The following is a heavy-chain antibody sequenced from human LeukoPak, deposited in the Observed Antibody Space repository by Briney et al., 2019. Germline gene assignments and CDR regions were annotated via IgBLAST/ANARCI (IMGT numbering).Heavy chain of an antibody. V-gene: IGHV4-59*02. CDR2: IYYSGST. J-gene: IGHJ4*02. Sequence: PGGSLRLSCAASGFTVSSNYMSWIRQPPGKGLEWIGYIYYSGSTNYNPSLKSRVTISVDTSKNQFSLKLSSVTAADTAVYYCARDAGEGFDYWGQGTLVTVSS. CDR3: ARDAGEGFDY. CDR1: GFTVSSNY.